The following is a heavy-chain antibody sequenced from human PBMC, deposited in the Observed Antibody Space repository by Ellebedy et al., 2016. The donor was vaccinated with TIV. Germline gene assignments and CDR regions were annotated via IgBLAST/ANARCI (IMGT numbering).Heavy chain of an antibody. CDR1: GGFISTYY. D-gene: IGHD6-19*01. CDR2: IHYSGST. CDR3: AVCSSVAYFDY. J-gene: IGHJ4*02. Sequence: SETLSLTCTVSGGFISTYYWSWVRQPPGKGLEWIGYIHYSGSTNYNPSLKSRVTISVDTSKNQFSLKLNSVTAADTAVYYCAVCSSVAYFDYWGQGTRVTVSS. V-gene: IGHV4-59*01.